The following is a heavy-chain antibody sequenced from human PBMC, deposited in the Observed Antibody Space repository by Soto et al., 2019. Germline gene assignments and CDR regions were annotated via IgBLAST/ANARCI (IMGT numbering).Heavy chain of an antibody. Sequence: SVKVSCKASGGTFSSYAISWVRQAPGQGLEWMGGIIPIFGTANYAQKFQGRVTITADESTSTAYMELSSLRSEDTAVYYCARRIAARPGGYYYYGMDVWGQGTTVTVSS. CDR1: GGTFSSYA. J-gene: IGHJ6*02. CDR3: ARRIAARPGGYYYYGMDV. D-gene: IGHD6-6*01. CDR2: IIPIFGTA. V-gene: IGHV1-69*13.